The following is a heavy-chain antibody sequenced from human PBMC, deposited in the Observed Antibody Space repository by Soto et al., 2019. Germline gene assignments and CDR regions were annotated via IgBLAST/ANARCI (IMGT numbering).Heavy chain of an antibody. CDR1: GYNFTSYW. V-gene: IGHV5-10-1*01. J-gene: IGHJ6*02. CDR3: ARVPPYYYYAMDV. Sequence: GESLKISCKGSGYNFTSYWISWVRQMPGKGLEWMGKIDPSDSYTDYSPSFQGHVTISADKSISTAYLQWSSLKASDTAMYYCARVPPYYYYAMDVSGQGTTVTSP. CDR2: IDPSDSYT.